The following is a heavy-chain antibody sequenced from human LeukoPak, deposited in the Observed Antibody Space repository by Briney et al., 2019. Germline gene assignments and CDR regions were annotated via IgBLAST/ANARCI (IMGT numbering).Heavy chain of an antibody. Sequence: PGGSLRLSCAASGFTFSNLWMSWVRQAPGKGLKWVANIKQDGSEKYYVDSVKGRFTNSRGNAQNSLYLQMNSLRAEDTAIYYCATSTAAAGTDWGQGTLVTVSS. D-gene: IGHD6-13*01. CDR3: ATSTAAAGTD. J-gene: IGHJ4*02. CDR2: IKQDGSEK. CDR1: GFTFSNLW. V-gene: IGHV3-7*03.